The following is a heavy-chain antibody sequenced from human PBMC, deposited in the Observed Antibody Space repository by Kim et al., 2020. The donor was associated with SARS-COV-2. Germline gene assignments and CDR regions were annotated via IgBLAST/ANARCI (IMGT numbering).Heavy chain of an antibody. CDR1: GLTFRNYG. J-gene: IGHJ5*02. CDR2: ISYDGTIQ. V-gene: IGHV3-30*18. CDR3: VKGPIAVVPGGKMWLDP. D-gene: IGHD2-2*01. Sequence: GGSLRLSCAASGLTFRNYGMHWVRQAPGKGLEWVADISYDGTIQYYGDSVEGRFTISRDNSKNTLYLQMNSLRVEDTALYYCVKGPIAVVPGGKMWLDPWGQGTLVTVSS.